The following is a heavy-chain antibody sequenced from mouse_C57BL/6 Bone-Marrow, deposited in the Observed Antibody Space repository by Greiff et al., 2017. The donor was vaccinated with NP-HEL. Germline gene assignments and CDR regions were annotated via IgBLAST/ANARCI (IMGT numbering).Heavy chain of an antibody. CDR3: ARLSNDWYFDV. CDR2: IDPSDSET. D-gene: IGHD2-5*01. V-gene: IGHV1-52*01. CDR1: GYTFTSYW. Sequence: QVQLQQPGAELVRPGSSVKLSCKASGYTFTSYWMHWVKQRPIQGLEWIGNIDPSDSETHYNQKFKDKATLTVDKSSSTAYMQLSSLTSEDSAVYYCARLSNDWYFDVWGTGTTVTVSS. J-gene: IGHJ1*03.